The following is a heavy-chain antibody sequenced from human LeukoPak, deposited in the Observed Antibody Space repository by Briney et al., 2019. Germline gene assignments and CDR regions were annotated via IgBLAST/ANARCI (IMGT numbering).Heavy chain of an antibody. Sequence: SETLSLTCAVYGGSFSGYYWSWIRQPPGKGLEWIGEINHSGSTNYNPSLKSRVTISVDTSKNQFSQKLSSVTAADTAVYYCARGPPSVAATPFDYWGQGTLVTVSS. CDR1: GGSFSGYY. D-gene: IGHD2-15*01. J-gene: IGHJ4*02. CDR3: ARGPPSVAATPFDY. CDR2: INHSGST. V-gene: IGHV4-34*01.